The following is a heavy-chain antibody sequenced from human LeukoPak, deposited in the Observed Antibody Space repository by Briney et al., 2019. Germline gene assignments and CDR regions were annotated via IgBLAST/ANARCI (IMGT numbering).Heavy chain of an antibody. CDR3: ARGAHYGMDV. V-gene: IGHV3-74*01. CDR2: INSDGSKT. J-gene: IGHJ6*02. Sequence: GGSLRLSCAASGFSFSVYWLHWVRQSPGKGLVWLSHINSDGSKTRNADSVKGRFTISRVNAKNTLYLQMNTLRAEDTAVYYCARGAHYGMDVWGQGTTVTVSS. CDR1: GFSFSVYW.